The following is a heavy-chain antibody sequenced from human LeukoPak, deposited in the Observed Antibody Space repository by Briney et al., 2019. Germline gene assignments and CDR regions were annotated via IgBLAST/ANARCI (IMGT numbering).Heavy chain of an antibody. V-gene: IGHV1-24*01. CDR3: ATDSGPGYYYYGMDV. J-gene: IGHJ6*02. D-gene: IGHD6-25*01. CDR2: FDPEDGET. Sequence: ASVKVSYKVSGYTLTELSMHWVRQAPGKGLEWMGGFDPEDGETIYAQKFQGRVTMAEDTSTDTAYMKLSSLRSEDTAVYYCATDSGPGYYYYGMDVWGQGTTVTVSS. CDR1: GYTLTELS.